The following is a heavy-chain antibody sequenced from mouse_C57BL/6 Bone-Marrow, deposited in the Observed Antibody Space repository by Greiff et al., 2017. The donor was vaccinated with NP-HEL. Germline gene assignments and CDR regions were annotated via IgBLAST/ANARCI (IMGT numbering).Heavy chain of an antibody. CDR2: INPNNGGT. D-gene: IGHD1-1*01. V-gene: IGHV1-26*01. J-gene: IGHJ1*03. CDR3: ARDYYGSSYSWYFDV. CDR1: GYTFTDYY. Sequence: VQLQQSGPELVKPGASVKISCKASGYTFTDYYMNWVKQSHGKSLEWIGDINPNNGGTSYNQKFKGKATLTVDKSSSTAYMELRSLTSQDSAVYYCARDYYGSSYSWYFDVWGTGTTVTVSS.